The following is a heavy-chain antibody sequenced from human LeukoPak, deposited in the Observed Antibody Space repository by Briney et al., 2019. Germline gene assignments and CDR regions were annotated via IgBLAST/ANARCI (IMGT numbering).Heavy chain of an antibody. J-gene: IGHJ6*03. Sequence: HGESLKISCKGSEFSFTSYWIGWVRQMPGKGLEWMGIIYPGDSDTRYSPSFQGQVTISADKSISTAYLQWSGLKASDTATYYCARSSVEMATIGHHYYYYYMDVWGKGTTVTVSS. CDR1: EFSFTSYW. V-gene: IGHV5-51*01. CDR2: IYPGDSDT. D-gene: IGHD5-24*01. CDR3: ARSSVEMATIGHHYYYYYMDV.